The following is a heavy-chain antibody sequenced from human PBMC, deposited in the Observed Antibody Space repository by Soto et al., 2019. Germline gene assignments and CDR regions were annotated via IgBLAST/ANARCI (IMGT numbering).Heavy chain of an antibody. CDR2: ISAYHGNT. CDR3: ARTGSIAVAYWFDP. V-gene: IGHV1-18*01. D-gene: IGHD6-19*01. Sequence: ASVKVSCKASGYTFTNYGISWVRQAPGQGLEWMGWISAYHGNTNYAQKLQGRVTMTTDTSTSTAYMELRSLRSDDTAVYYCARTGSIAVAYWFDPWGQGTLVTVSS. J-gene: IGHJ5*02. CDR1: GYTFTNYG.